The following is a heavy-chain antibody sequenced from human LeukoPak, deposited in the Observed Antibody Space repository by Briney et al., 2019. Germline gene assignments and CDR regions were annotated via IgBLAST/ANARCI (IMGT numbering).Heavy chain of an antibody. Sequence: GGSLRLSCAASGSTFNSYWMSWVRQAPGKGLEWVANIKQDGSEKYYVDSVKGRFTISRDNAENSLYLQMNSLRADDTAVYYCARGQVLDYWGQGTLVTVSS. V-gene: IGHV3-7*01. CDR1: GSTFNSYW. CDR3: ARGQVLDY. J-gene: IGHJ4*02. CDR2: IKQDGSEK.